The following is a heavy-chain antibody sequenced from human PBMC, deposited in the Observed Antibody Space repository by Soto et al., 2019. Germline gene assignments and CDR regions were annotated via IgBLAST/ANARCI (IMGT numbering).Heavy chain of an antibody. CDR3: ARSDYDFSNMDV. CDR1: GGTFSSYA. CDR2: IIPIFGTA. J-gene: IGHJ6*02. V-gene: IGHV1-69*13. D-gene: IGHD3-3*01. Sequence: SVKVSCKASGGTFSSYAISWVRQAPGQGLEWMGGIIPIFGTANYAQKFQGRVTITADESTSTAYMELSSLRSEDTAVYYCARSDYDFSNMDVWGQGTTVTSP.